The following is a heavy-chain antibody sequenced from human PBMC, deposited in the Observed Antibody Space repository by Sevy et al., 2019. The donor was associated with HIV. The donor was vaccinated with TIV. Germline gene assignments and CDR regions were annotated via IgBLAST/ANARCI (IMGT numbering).Heavy chain of an antibody. CDR2: VSKEGTNK. CDR1: GFTFTRYA. D-gene: IGHD3-16*01. Sequence: GGSLRLSCEASGFTFTRYAFHWVRQAPGKGLEWVAVVSKEGTNKYYADSVKGRFTISRDNSRNTLYLQMQSLRADDTAVYFSARDPHSGPHWGSFDSWGQGTLVTVSS. CDR3: ARDPHSGPHWGSFDS. V-gene: IGHV3-30-3*01. J-gene: IGHJ4*02.